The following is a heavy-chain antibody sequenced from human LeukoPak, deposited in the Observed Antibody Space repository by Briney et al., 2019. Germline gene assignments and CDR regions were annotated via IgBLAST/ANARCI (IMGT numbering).Heavy chain of an antibody. CDR2: IIPILGIA. V-gene: IGHV1-69*04. CDR1: GGTFSSYA. D-gene: IGHD6-13*01. J-gene: IGHJ4*02. Sequence: SVKVSCKASGGTFSSYAISWVRQAPGQGLEWMGRIIPILGIANYAQKFQGRVTITADKSTSTAYMELSSLRSEDTAVYYCARELGAAARSDYWGQGTLVTVSS. CDR3: ARELGAAARSDY.